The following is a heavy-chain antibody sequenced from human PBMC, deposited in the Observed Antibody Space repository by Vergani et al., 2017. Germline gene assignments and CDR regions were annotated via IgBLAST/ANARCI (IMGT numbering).Heavy chain of an antibody. J-gene: IGHJ6*02. CDR2: ISWDGGKT. CDR1: GFTFDDYT. D-gene: IGHD6-19*01. Sequence: EVQLVEVGGVVVQPGGFLRPSCAAPGFTFDDYTMHWVRQAPGKGLGWVSLISWDGGKTYYGDTVKGRFTISRDNSKNSLYLQMNSLRTEDTALYYCAKYISGWHECYYYYYGMDVWGQGTTVTVSS. CDR3: AKYISGWHECYYYYYGMDV. V-gene: IGHV3-43*01.